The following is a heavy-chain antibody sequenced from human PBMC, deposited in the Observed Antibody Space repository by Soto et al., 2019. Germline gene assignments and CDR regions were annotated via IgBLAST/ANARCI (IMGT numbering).Heavy chain of an antibody. V-gene: IGHV1-69*05. CDR3: AAPYGSGSYYNGFDY. CDR2: IIPIFGTA. Sequence: QVQLVQSGAEVKKPGSSVKVSCKASGGTFSSYAISWVRQAPGQGVEWMGGIIPIFGTANYAQKFQGRVTITTDESTSTAYMELSSLRSEDTAVYYCAAPYGSGSYYNGFDYWGQGTLVTVSS. J-gene: IGHJ4*02. D-gene: IGHD3-10*01. CDR1: GGTFSSYA.